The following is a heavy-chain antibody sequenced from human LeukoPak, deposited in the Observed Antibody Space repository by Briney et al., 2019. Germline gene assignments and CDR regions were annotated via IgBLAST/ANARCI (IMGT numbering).Heavy chain of an antibody. D-gene: IGHD3-10*02. CDR2: ISSSGSTI. CDR3: AELGITMIGGV. V-gene: IGHV3-48*03. Sequence: GGSLRLSCAASVFTFSSYEMNWVRQAPGKGLEWVSYISSSGSTIYYADSVKGRFTISRDNAKNSLYLQMNILRAEDTAVYYCAELGITMIGGVWGRGTTVTISS. J-gene: IGHJ6*04. CDR1: VFTFSSYE.